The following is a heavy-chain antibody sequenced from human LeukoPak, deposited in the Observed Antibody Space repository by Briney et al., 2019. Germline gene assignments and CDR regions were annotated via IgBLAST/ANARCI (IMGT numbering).Heavy chain of an antibody. CDR1: GFTFTSYG. CDR3: ARPRGCGSARCNNFDY. J-gene: IGHJ4*02. V-gene: IGHV3-74*01. D-gene: IGHD2-2*01. Sequence: GRSLRLSCAASGFTFTSYGMTWVRQAQGKGLEWVSRINSDGSSTSYADSVKGRFIISRANARNPLYLQMNNLRAEDTAVYYCARPRGCGSARCNNFDYWGQGTLVTVSS. CDR2: INSDGSST.